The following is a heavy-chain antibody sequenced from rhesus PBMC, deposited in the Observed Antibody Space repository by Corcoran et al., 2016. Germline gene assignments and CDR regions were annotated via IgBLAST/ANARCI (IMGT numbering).Heavy chain of an antibody. J-gene: IGHJ4*01. V-gene: IGHV4-106*01. CDR1: GGSISDDYY. CDR3: AREIHPIHLFDY. Sequence: QVQLQESGPGLVKPSETLSLTCAVSGGSISDDYYWSWIRQPPGKGLEWIGYIYGSGGGTNYNPTLKKRVTISMDTSKNQFSLKLSSVTAADTAVYYCAREIHPIHLFDYWGQGVLVTVSS. D-gene: IGHD1-38*01. CDR2: IYGSGGGT.